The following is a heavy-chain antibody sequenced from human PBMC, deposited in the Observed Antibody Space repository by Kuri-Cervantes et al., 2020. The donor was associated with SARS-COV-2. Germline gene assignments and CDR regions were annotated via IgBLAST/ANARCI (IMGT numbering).Heavy chain of an antibody. CDR2: INHSGST. CDR1: GGSISSYY. J-gene: IGHJ6*03. Sequence: SETLSLTCTVSGGSISSYYWSWIRQPPGKGLEWIGEINHSGSTNYNQSLKSRVTISVDTSKNQFSLKLSSVTAADTAVYYCARDRYSSSLFYYYYMDVWGKGTTVTVSS. D-gene: IGHD6-6*01. V-gene: IGHV4-34*01. CDR3: ARDRYSSSLFYYYYMDV.